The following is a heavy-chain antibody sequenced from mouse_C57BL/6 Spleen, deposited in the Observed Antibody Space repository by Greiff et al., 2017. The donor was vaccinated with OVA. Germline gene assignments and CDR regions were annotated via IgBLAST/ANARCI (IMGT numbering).Heavy chain of an antibody. D-gene: IGHD3-1*01. J-gene: IGHJ1*03. CDR2: IRSKSNNYAT. CDR1: GFSFNTYA. Sequence: EVKLVESGGGLVQPKGSLKLSCAASGFSFNTYAMNWVRQAPGKGLEWVARIRSKSNNYATYYADSVKDRFTISRDDSESMLYLQMNNLKTEDSAMYYGVRLGLGWYFDVWGTGTTVTVSS. CDR3: VRLGLGWYFDV. V-gene: IGHV10-1*01.